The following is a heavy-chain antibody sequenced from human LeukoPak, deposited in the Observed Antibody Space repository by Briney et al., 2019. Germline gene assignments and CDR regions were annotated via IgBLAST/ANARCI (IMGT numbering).Heavy chain of an antibody. V-gene: IGHV1-2*02. J-gene: IGHJ4*02. CDR1: GYTFTDYY. CDR2: INPNSGGT. CDR3: ETRDIVTAERVD. Sequence: ASVKVSCKASGYTFTDYYMHWVRQAPGQGLEWMGWINPNSGGTNYAQKFQGRVTMTRDTSISTAYMELSRLTSDDTVVYYCETRDIVTAERVDWGQGTLVTVSS. D-gene: IGHD5-12*01.